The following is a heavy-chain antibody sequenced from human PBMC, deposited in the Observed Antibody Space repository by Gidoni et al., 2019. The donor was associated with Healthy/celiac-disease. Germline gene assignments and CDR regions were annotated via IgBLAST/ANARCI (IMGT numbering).Heavy chain of an antibody. V-gene: IGHV4-39*01. Sequence: QLQLQESGPGLVKPSETLSLTCTVSGGSISSSSYYWGWIRQPPGKGLEWIGSIYYSGRTYYNPSLKSRVTISVDTSKNQFSLKLSSVTAADTAVYYCARLVDCSSTSCYTPVYWFDPWGQGTLVTVSS. D-gene: IGHD2-2*02. CDR2: IYYSGRT. J-gene: IGHJ5*02. CDR1: GGSISSSSYY. CDR3: ARLVDCSSTSCYTPVYWFDP.